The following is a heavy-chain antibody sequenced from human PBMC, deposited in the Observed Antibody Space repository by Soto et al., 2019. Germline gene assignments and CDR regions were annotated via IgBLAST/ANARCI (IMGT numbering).Heavy chain of an antibody. CDR1: GFTFSTYW. J-gene: IGHJ5*02. V-gene: IGHV3-74*01. CDR3: VREGHCITTNGYGNCFEA. D-gene: IGHD2-2*01. Sequence: EVQLVESGGGLVQPGGSLRLSCAASGFTFSTYWMHWIRQVPGKGLEWVSRINSDASHTYYADSVKGGFTISRDNAKNTLHVEMNSLRAQDTAVYYCVREGHCITTNGYGNCFEAWGQGALVTVSS. CDR2: INSDASHT.